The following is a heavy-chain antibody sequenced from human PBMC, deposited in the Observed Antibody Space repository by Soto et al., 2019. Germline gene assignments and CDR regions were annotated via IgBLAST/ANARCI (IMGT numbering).Heavy chain of an antibody. J-gene: IGHJ5*02. Sequence: QVQLQESGPGLVKPSGTLSLTCAVSGGSISSSNWWSWVRQPPGKGLEWIGEIYHSGSTNYNPSPKSRVTIAVDKSKNQFSLTLSSVTAPDTAVYYCASSYMVRGVANWFDPWGQGTLVTVSS. CDR2: IYHSGST. CDR1: GGSISSSNW. CDR3: ASSYMVRGVANWFDP. V-gene: IGHV4-4*02. D-gene: IGHD3-10*01.